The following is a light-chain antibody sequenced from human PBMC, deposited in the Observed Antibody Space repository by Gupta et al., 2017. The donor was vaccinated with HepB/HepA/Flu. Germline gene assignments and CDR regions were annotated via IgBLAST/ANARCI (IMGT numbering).Light chain of an antibody. J-gene: IGKJ1*01. CDR2: LGS. CDR3: MQALQTPST. V-gene: IGKV2-28*01. Sequence: DIVMTQSPLSLPVTPGEPASISCRSSQSLRHSNGYNYLDWYLQKPGQSPQLLIYLGSNRASGVPDRFSGSGSGTDFTLKISRGEAEDVGVYYCMQALQTPSTFGQGTKVEIK. CDR1: QSLRHSNGYNY.